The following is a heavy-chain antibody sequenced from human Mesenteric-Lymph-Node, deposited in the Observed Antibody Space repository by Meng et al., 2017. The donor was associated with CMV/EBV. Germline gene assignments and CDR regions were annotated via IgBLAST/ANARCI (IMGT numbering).Heavy chain of an antibody. Sequence: GESLKISCAASGFSFNSYSINWVRQAPGKGLEWVSSIGSSSSYIYYADSLKGRFTISRDNAKNSLYLQMNSLRAEDTAVYYCAKDVIGAVSGNFYYYYGMDLWGQGTTVTVSS. V-gene: IGHV3-21*01. D-gene: IGHD6-19*01. CDR3: AKDVIGAVSGNFYYYYGMDL. J-gene: IGHJ6*02. CDR2: IGSSSSYI. CDR1: GFSFNSYS.